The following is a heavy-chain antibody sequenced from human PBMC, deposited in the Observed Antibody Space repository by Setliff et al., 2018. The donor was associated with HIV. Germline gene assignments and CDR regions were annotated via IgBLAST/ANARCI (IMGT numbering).Heavy chain of an antibody. CDR2: ISSSSSYI. J-gene: IGHJ6*03. CDR1: GFTFSSYS. Sequence: GRSLRLSCAASGFTFSSYSMNWVRQAPGKGLEWVSSISSSSSYIYYADSVKGRFTISRDNAKNSLYLQMNSLRAEDTAVYYCARDNRFLEWLSSAYYYYYMDVWGKGTTVTAP. V-gene: IGHV3-21*01. D-gene: IGHD3-3*01. CDR3: ARDNRFLEWLSSAYYYYYMDV.